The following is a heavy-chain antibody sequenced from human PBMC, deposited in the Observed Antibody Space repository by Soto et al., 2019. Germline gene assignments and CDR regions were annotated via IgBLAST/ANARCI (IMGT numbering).Heavy chain of an antibody. CDR2: IIPILGIA. CDR1: GGTFSSYT. CDR3: AGEEYYYGSGAFFDY. Sequence: QVQLVQSGAEVKKPGSSVKVSCKASGGTFSSYTISWVRQAPGQGLEWMGRIIPILGIANYAQKFQGRVTITADNSTSTAYLELSSLRSEDTAVYYRAGEEYYYGSGAFFDYGGQGTLVTVSS. J-gene: IGHJ4*02. V-gene: IGHV1-69*08. D-gene: IGHD3-10*01.